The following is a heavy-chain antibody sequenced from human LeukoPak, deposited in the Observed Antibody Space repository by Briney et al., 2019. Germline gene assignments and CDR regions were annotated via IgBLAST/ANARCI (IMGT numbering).Heavy chain of an antibody. D-gene: IGHD2-2*01. J-gene: IGHJ4*02. CDR2: ISRSSTYI. CDR3: ARDLDIVVVPAALVAY. V-gene: IGHV3-21*01. Sequence: GGSLRLSCVASGFTFSTFGMNWVRQAPGKGLEWVSSISRSSTYIYYRDSVKGRFTVSRDDATNSLYLQMNSLRAEDTAVYYCARDLDIVVVPAALVAYWGQGTLVTVSS. CDR1: GFTFSTFG.